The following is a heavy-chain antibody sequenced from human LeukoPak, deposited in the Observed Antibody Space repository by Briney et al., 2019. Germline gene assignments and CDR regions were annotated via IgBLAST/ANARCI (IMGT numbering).Heavy chain of an antibody. CDR3: AREHDYGDFDY. D-gene: IGHD4-17*01. CDR2: ISSSGSTI. Sequence: GGSLRLSCAASGFTFSDYYMSWIRQAPGKGLEWVSYISSSGSTIHYADSVKGRFTISRDNAKNSLYLQMNSLRAEDTAVYYCAREHDYGDFDYWGQGTLVTVSS. CDR1: GFTFSDYY. V-gene: IGHV3-11*01. J-gene: IGHJ4*02.